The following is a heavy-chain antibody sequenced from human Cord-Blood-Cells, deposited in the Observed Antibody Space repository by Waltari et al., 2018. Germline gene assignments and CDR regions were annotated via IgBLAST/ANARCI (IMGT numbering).Heavy chain of an antibody. V-gene: IGHV3-30*18. CDR3: AKDFGAGDAFDI. CDR2: ISYDGSNK. J-gene: IGHJ3*02. CDR1: GFTFSSYG. D-gene: IGHD3-10*01. Sequence: QVQLVESGGGVVQPGRSLRLSCAASGFTFSSYGMHWVRQAPGKGLEWVAVISYDGSNKYYADSVKGRFTISRDNSKNTLYLQMNSLRAEDTAVYYCAKDFGAGDAFDIWGQGTMVTVSS.